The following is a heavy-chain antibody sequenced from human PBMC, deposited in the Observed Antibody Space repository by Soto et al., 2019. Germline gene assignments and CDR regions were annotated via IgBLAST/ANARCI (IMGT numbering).Heavy chain of an antibody. CDR1: GFTFSSYW. J-gene: IGHJ3*02. CDR2: INSDGSST. D-gene: IGHD1-26*01. V-gene: IGHV3-74*01. Sequence: GGSLRLSCAASGFTFSSYWMHWVRQAPGKGLEWVSRINSDGSSTSYADSVKGRFTISRDNAKNTLYLQMNSLRAEDTAVYYCARGTSGSYSDDAFDIWGQGTMVTVSS. CDR3: ARGTSGSYSDDAFDI.